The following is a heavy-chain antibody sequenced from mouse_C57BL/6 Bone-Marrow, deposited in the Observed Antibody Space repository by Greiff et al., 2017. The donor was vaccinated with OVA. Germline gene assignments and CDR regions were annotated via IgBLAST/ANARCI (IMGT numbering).Heavy chain of an antibody. CDR2: INPSNGGT. V-gene: IGHV1-53*01. Sequence: QVQLKQPGTELVKPGASVKLSCKASGYTFTSYWMHWVKQRPGQGLEWIGNINPSNGGTNYNEKFKSKATLTVDQSSSTAYLQLSSLTSEDSAVYYGARGGNDFGFYWYFDVWGTGTTVTVSS. D-gene: IGHD2-4*01. J-gene: IGHJ1*03. CDR3: ARGGNDFGFYWYFDV. CDR1: GYTFTSYW.